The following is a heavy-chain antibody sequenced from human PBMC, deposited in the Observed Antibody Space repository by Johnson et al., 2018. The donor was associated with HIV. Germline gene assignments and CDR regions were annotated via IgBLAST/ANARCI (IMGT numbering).Heavy chain of an antibody. V-gene: IGHV3-30*04. J-gene: IGHJ3*01. D-gene: IGHD3-3*01. CDR3: ARVESPYYNCWSGPPHAFDV. Sequence: QVQLVESGGGVVQPGRSLRLYCAASGFTFSSYAMHWVRQAPGKGLEWVAVISYDGSNKYYADSVKGRFTISRDNSKNTLYLQINSLRLEDTAMYYCARVESPYYNCWSGPPHAFDVWGQGTMVTVSS. CDR1: GFTFSSYA. CDR2: ISYDGSNK.